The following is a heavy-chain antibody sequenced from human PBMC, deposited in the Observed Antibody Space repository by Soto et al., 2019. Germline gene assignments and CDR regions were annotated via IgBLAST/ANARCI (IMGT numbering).Heavy chain of an antibody. D-gene: IGHD2-15*01. J-gene: IGHJ6*03. CDR2: IQSGGST. CDR1: GFTVSSKY. Sequence: EVQLVESGGGLVQPGGSLRLSSEVSGFTVSSKYMSWDRQAPGKGLEWVSLIQSGGSTFYADSVKGRFTISRDNSKNTLYLQMNSLRVDDTAVYYCAWDDILCSGGSCYGVRMDVWGKGTTVTVSS. CDR3: AWDDILCSGGSCYGVRMDV. V-gene: IGHV3-66*01.